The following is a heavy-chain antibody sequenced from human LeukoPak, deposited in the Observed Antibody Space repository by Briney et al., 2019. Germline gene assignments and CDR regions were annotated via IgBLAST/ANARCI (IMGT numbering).Heavy chain of an antibody. V-gene: IGHV3-48*04. CDR2: ISSGSSTR. J-gene: IGHJ4*02. CDR1: GFTFNTFD. Sequence: GGSLRLSCAASGFTFNTFDMTWVRQAPGKGLECVSYISSGSSTRYYADSVKGRFTISRDNAKNSLYLQMNSLRAEDTGVYYCARDRGWLTFDYWGQGTLVTVSS. CDR3: ARDRGWLTFDY. D-gene: IGHD6-19*01.